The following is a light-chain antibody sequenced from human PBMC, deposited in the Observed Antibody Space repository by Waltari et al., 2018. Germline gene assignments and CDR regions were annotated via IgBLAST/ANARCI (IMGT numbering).Light chain of an antibody. CDR2: EFS. J-gene: IGLJ2*01. CDR1: GSDVGCYNY. CDR3: SSYAGSNGV. V-gene: IGLV2-8*01. Sequence: QTALTQPPSASGTPGQSGTISCTATGSDVGCYNYVSWYQQHPGNAPQRMVSEFSKRPSGVPDSFSGSRSGNTASLTVSGLQAEDEADYYCSSYAGSNGVFGGGTKLTVL.